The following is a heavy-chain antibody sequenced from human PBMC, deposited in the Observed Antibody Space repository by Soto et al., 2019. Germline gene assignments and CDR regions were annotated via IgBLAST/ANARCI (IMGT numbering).Heavy chain of an antibody. CDR1: VGTFSSYA. D-gene: IGHD1-26*01. Sequence: QVQLVQSGAEVKKPGSSVKVSCKASVGTFSSYAISWVRQAPGQGLEWMGGIIPIFGTANYAQKFQGRVTITADESTSTAYMELSSLRSEDTAVYYCAKGSLRELRSYNYYYYGMDVWGQGTTVTVSS. CDR2: IIPIFGTA. CDR3: AKGSLRELRSYNYYYYGMDV. V-gene: IGHV1-69*01. J-gene: IGHJ6*02.